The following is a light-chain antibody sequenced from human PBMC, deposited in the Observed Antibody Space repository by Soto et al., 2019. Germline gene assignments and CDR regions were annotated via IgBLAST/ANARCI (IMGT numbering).Light chain of an antibody. Sequence: DIQMTQSPASLSASVGDRVTLTCRASQSIGSYLNWYQHKPGKAPKLLIYGASNLQSGVPSRFSGSGSGTDFTLTISSLQPEDFATYYCQQSDSTPPNFGQGTRLEIK. J-gene: IGKJ5*01. V-gene: IGKV1-39*01. CDR3: QQSDSTPPN. CDR2: GAS. CDR1: QSIGSY.